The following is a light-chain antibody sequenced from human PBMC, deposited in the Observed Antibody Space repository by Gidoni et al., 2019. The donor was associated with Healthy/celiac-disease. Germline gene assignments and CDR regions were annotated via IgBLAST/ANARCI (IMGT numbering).Light chain of an antibody. CDR2: KDS. CDR1: ALPQQY. CDR3: QSADSSGTVV. Sequence: SYEMTQPPSVSLPPGQTARITCSGDALPQQYAYWYQQKPGQAPVLVIYKDSERPSGIPERFSGSSSGTTVTLTISGVQAEDEADYYCQSADSSGTVVFGGGTKLTVL. V-gene: IGLV3-25*03. J-gene: IGLJ2*01.